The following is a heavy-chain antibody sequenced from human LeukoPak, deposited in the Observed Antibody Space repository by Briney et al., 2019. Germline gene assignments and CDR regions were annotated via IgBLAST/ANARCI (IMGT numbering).Heavy chain of an antibody. Sequence: GGSLRLSCAASGFTFTSHEMNWVRQAPGKGLEWVSVIDSGGSTNSADSVKGRFSVSRDNSKNTLYLQMNSLRVEGTAVYYCARTYGDYDYYYGMDVWGQGTTVTVSS. J-gene: IGHJ6*01. CDR3: ARTYGDYDYYYGMDV. CDR1: GFTFTSHE. V-gene: IGHV3-66*01. D-gene: IGHD4-17*01. CDR2: IDSGGST.